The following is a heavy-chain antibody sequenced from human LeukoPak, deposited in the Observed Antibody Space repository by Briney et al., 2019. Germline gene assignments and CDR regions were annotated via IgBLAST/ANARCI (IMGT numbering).Heavy chain of an antibody. CDR2: IYTSGST. Sequence: SETLSLTCAVSGGSISSGGYSWSWIRQPAGKGLEWIGRIYTSGSTNYNPSLKSRVTMSVDTSKNQFSLKLSSVTAADTAVYYCAREDGSYFVDYWGQGTLVTVSS. CDR3: AREDGSYFVDY. D-gene: IGHD1-26*01. V-gene: IGHV4-61*02. CDR1: GGSISSGGYS. J-gene: IGHJ4*02.